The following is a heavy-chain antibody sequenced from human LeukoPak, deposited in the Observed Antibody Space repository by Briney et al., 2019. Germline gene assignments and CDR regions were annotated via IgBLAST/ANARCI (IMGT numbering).Heavy chain of an antibody. D-gene: IGHD6-13*01. CDR3: ARFQDSSLFMDV. V-gene: IGHV3-21*01. CDR2: ISSSSSYI. Sequence: GGSLRLSCAASGFTFSSYSMNWVRQAPGKGLEWVSSISSSSSYIYYANSVKGRFTISRDNAKNSLYLQMNSLRAEDTAVYYCARFQDSSLFMDVWGQGTTVTVSS. CDR1: GFTFSSYS. J-gene: IGHJ6*02.